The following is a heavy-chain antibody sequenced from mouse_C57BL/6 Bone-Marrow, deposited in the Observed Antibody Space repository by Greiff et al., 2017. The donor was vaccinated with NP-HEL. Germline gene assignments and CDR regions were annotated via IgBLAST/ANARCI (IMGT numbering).Heavy chain of an antibody. CDR2: ISSGSSTI. J-gene: IGHJ1*03. CDR3: ARRDYYGRSYYWYFDV. Sequence: EVKLVESGGGLVKPGGSLKLSCAASGFTFSDYGMHWVRQAPEKGLEWVAYISSGSSTIYYADTVKGRFTISRDNATNTLFLQITSLRSEDTAMYYCARRDYYGRSYYWYFDVWGTGTTVTVSS. D-gene: IGHD1-1*01. CDR1: GFTFSDYG. V-gene: IGHV5-17*01.